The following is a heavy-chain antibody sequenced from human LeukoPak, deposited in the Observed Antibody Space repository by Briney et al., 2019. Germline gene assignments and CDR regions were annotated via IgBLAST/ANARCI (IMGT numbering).Heavy chain of an antibody. V-gene: IGHV3-23*01. D-gene: IGHD2-2*01. Sequence: GGSLRLSCAASGFTFSSFAMNWVRQAPGKGLEWVSLITNSGATTHYADSVKGRFTISRDNSRSTLYLQLNSLRADDTALYYCAKARLYCSSGTCSDHPATLTGMDVWGQGTTVTVSS. CDR1: GFTFSSFA. CDR3: AKARLYCSSGTCSDHPATLTGMDV. J-gene: IGHJ6*02. CDR2: ITNSGATT.